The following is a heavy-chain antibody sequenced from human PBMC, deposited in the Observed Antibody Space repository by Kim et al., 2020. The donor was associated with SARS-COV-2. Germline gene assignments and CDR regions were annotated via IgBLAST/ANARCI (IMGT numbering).Heavy chain of an antibody. CDR3: ARDGYLYSRRKDAFDI. CDR2: IKQDGNQK. Sequence: GGSLRLSCAASGFTFSSYWMTWVRQAPGKGLEWVSNIKQDGNQKYYVDSVKGRFTISRDNAKNSLYLQMNSLRAEDTAVYYCARDGYLYSRRKDAFDICGHGTMVTVSS. CDR1: GFTFSSYW. D-gene: IGHD6-13*01. V-gene: IGHV3-7*01. J-gene: IGHJ3*02.